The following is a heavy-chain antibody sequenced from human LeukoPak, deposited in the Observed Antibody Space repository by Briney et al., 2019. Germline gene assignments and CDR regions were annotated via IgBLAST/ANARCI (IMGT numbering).Heavy chain of an antibody. V-gene: IGHV1-8*01. CDR2: MNPNSGNT. CDR1: GYTFTSYD. D-gene: IGHD5-18*01. CDR3: ARYRGYSYGYYAFDI. J-gene: IGHJ3*02. Sequence: WASVKVSCKASGYTFTSYDIDWVRQATGQGLEWMGWMNPNSGNTGYAQKFQGRVTMTRNTSISTAYMELSSLRSEDTAVYYCARYRGYSYGYYAFDIWGQGTMVTVSS.